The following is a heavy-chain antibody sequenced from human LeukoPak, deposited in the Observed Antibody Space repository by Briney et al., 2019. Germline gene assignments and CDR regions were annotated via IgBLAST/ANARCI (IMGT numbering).Heavy chain of an antibody. Sequence: GASVKVSCKVSGYTLTELSMHWVQQAPGKGLEWIGGFDPEDGETIYAQKFQGRVTMTEDTSTDTAYMELSSLRSEDTAVYYCATASNSYGYIVAFDIWGQGTMVTVSS. CDR1: GYTLTELS. V-gene: IGHV1-24*01. CDR3: ATASNSYGYIVAFDI. D-gene: IGHD5-18*01. CDR2: FDPEDGET. J-gene: IGHJ3*02.